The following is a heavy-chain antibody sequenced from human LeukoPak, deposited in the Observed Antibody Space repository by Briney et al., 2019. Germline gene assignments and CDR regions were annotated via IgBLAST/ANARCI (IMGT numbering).Heavy chain of an antibody. D-gene: IGHD6-19*01. CDR1: GFTFSSYA. CDR2: ISYDGSNK. V-gene: IGHV3-30-3*01. CDR3: TTAVAGRGYYFDY. Sequence: GRSLRLSCAASGFTFSSYAMHWVRQAPGKGLEWVAVISYDGSNKYYADSVKGRFTISRDNSKNTLYLQMNSLKTEDTAVYYCTTAVAGRGYYFDYWGQGTLVTVSS. J-gene: IGHJ4*02.